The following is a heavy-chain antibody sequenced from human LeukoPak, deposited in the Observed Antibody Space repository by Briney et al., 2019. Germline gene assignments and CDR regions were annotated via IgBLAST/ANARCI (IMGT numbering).Heavy chain of an antibody. CDR3: ARGPYRYFDY. J-gene: IGHJ4*02. CDR2: INPSGGST. D-gene: IGHD5-18*01. CDR1: GYTFTRYY. Sequence: ASVKVSCKASGYTFTRYYIHCVRQAPGQGLEWMGIINPSGGSTTYTQKFQGRVTVTGDTSTSTVYMELSSLRSEDTAVYYCARGPYRYFDYWGQGTLVTVSS. V-gene: IGHV1-46*01.